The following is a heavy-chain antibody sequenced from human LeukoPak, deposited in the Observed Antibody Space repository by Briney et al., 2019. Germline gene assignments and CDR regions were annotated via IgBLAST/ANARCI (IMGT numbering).Heavy chain of an antibody. D-gene: IGHD3-3*01. CDR2: IYDSGST. J-gene: IGHJ6*03. Sequence: SETLSLTCSVSGGSISGYYWSWIRQPPGKGLEWIGYIYDSGSTSYNPSLQSRVTISIDTSKNQFSLRLTSVTAADTAVYYCARGGSYYDFWSGYYDYYYYMDVWGKGTTVTVSS. CDR3: ARGGSYYDFWSGYYDYYYYMDV. V-gene: IGHV4-59*01. CDR1: GGSISGYY.